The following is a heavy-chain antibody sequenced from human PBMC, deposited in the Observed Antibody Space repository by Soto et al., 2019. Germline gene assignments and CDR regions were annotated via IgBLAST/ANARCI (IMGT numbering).Heavy chain of an antibody. V-gene: IGHV3-23*01. CDR2: ISGSGGST. CDR3: AKDHPFTMVRGVFY. Sequence: PGGSLRLSCAASGFTFSSHAMSWVRQAPGKGLEWVSAISGSGGSTYYADSVKGRFTISRDNSKNTLYLQMNSLRAEDTAVYYCAKDHPFTMVRGVFYWGQGTLVTVSS. CDR1: GFTFSSHA. D-gene: IGHD3-10*01. J-gene: IGHJ4*02.